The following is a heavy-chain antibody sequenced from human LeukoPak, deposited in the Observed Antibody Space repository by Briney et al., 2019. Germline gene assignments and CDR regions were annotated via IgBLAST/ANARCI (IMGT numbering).Heavy chain of an antibody. CDR1: GFTFSSYA. Sequence: GRSLRLSCAASGFTFSSYAMSWVRQAPGKGLEWVSAISGSGGSTYYADSVKGRFTISRDNSKNTLYLQMNSLRAEDTAVYYCAKGRRYYYGSGSGLGDYWGQGTLVTVSS. D-gene: IGHD3-10*01. CDR3: AKGRRYYYGSGSGLGDY. V-gene: IGHV3-23*01. J-gene: IGHJ4*02. CDR2: ISGSGGST.